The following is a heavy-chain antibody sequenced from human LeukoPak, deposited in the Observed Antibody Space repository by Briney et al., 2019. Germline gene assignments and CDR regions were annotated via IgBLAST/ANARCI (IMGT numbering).Heavy chain of an antibody. CDR3: ARARDVVVIKGGIYAFDI. V-gene: IGHV1-69*05. CDR2: SVPIFGTA. CDR1: GGTFSSYA. Sequence: ASVKVSCKASGGTFSSYAISWVRQAPGQGLEWMGRSVPIFGTANYAQKFQGRVTITTDESTSTAYMELSSLISEARAVCYCARARDVVVIKGGIYAFDIWGHGTMVTVSS. J-gene: IGHJ3*02. D-gene: IGHD3-22*01.